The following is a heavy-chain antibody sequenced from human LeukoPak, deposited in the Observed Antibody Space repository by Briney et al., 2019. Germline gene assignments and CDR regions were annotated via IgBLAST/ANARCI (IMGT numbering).Heavy chain of an antibody. CDR2: IIPIFGTA. V-gene: IGHV1-69*13. Sequence: SVKVSCKASGGTFSSYAISWVRQAPGQGLEWMGGIIPIFGTANYAQKFQGRATITADESTSTAYMELSSLRSEDTAVYYCAREYCGGDCYDYYFDYWGQGTLVTVSS. CDR1: GGTFSSYA. D-gene: IGHD2-21*02. CDR3: AREYCGGDCYDYYFDY. J-gene: IGHJ4*02.